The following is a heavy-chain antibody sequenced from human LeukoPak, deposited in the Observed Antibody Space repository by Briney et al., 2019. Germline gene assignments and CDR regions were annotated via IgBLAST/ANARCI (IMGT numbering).Heavy chain of an antibody. D-gene: IGHD3-22*01. Sequence: PGGSLRLSCAASGFTFSSYWMHWVRQAPGKGLVWVSRINSDGSSTSYADSVKGRFTISRDDSKNTAYLQMNSLKTEDTAVYYCTRHKFQDSSGYWSRDQFDYWGQGTLVTVSS. V-gene: IGHV3-74*01. CDR2: INSDGSST. J-gene: IGHJ4*02. CDR1: GFTFSSYW. CDR3: TRHKFQDSSGYWSRDQFDY.